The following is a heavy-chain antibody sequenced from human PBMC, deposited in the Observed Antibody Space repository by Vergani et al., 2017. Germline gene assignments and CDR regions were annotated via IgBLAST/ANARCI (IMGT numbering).Heavy chain of an antibody. CDR1: GGSFSGYY. D-gene: IGHD2-2*02. Sequence: QVQLQQWGAGLLKPSETLSLTCAAYGGSFSGYYWSWIRQPPGKGLEWIGEINHSGSTNYNPSLKSRVTISVDTSKNQFSLKLSSVTAADTAVYYCARGRKGVXPAAIRSSRLYFDYWGQGTLVTVSS. CDR3: ARGRKGVXPAAIRSSRLYFDY. V-gene: IGHV4-34*01. CDR2: INHSGST. J-gene: IGHJ4*02.